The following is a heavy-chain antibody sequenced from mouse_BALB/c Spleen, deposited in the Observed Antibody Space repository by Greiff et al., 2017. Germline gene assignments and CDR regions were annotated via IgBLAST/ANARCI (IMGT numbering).Heavy chain of an antibody. CDR2: ISDGGSHT. Sequence: EVQGVESGGGLVKPGGSLKLSCAASGFTFSDYYMYWVRQTPEKRLEWVATISDGGSHTYYPDSVKGRFTISRDNAKNNLYLQMSSLKSEDTAMYYCAKGFYAMDYWGQGTSVTVSS. CDR1: GFTFSDYY. J-gene: IGHJ4*01. CDR3: AKGFYAMDY. V-gene: IGHV5-4*02.